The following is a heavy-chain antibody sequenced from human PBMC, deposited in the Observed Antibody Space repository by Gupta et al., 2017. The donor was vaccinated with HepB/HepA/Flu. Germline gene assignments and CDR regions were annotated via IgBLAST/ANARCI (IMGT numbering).Heavy chain of an antibody. CDR2: ITGSVSSM. Sequence: EVQLVESGGNLVQPGGSLRLSCAASGFTLDNYNMNWVRQAPGKGLEWVSNITGSVSSMSYADSVKGRFTISWDKANNSLSLQMDSLRDEDTAVYYCTRTGYGSGTFDLWGQGTVVTVSS. J-gene: IGHJ5*02. V-gene: IGHV3-48*02. CDR1: GFTLDNYN. D-gene: IGHD6-19*01. CDR3: TRTGYGSGTFDL.